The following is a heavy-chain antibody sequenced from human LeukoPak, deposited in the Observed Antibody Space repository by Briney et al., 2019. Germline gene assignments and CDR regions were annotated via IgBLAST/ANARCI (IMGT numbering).Heavy chain of an antibody. CDR3: AKGKVNHLGALDY. Sequence: PGGSLRLSCAASGFTFSSYAMTWVRQIPGKGLEWVSTISESGGGSYSGGGTYYGDSVKGRFIISKDGSTKTLFLQMDRLRADDTGIYYCAKGKVNHLGALDYWGQGALVTVS. V-gene: IGHV3-23*01. D-gene: IGHD1-26*01. J-gene: IGHJ4*02. CDR1: GFTFSSYA. CDR2: ISESGGGSYSGGGT.